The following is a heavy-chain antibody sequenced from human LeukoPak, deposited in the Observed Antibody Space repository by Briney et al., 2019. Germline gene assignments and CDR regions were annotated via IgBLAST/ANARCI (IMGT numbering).Heavy chain of an antibody. CDR3: ARVGYNDFWRGSVGYYFDY. Sequence: SETLSLTCTVSGGSISSYYWSWIRQPPGKGLEWIGDIYYSGSTNYNPSLKSRVTISVDTSKNKFSLQLSSVTAADTAVYYCARVGYNDFWRGSVGYYFDYWGQGTLVTVPS. V-gene: IGHV4-59*01. CDR1: GGSISSYY. J-gene: IGHJ4*02. D-gene: IGHD3-3*01. CDR2: IYYSGST.